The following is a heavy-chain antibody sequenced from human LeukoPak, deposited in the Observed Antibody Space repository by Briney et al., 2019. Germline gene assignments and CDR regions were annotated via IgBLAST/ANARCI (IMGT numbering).Heavy chain of an antibody. D-gene: IGHD2-2*01. CDR3: ARGKLDQLLYLQY. Sequence: SETLSLTCTVSGGSISSGGYYWSWIRQHPGKGLEWIGYIYYSGSTYYNPSLKSRVTISVDTSKNQFSLKLSSVTAADTAVYYCARGKLDQLLYLQYWGQGTLVTVSS. CDR1: GGSISSGGYY. CDR2: IYYSGST. J-gene: IGHJ4*02. V-gene: IGHV4-31*03.